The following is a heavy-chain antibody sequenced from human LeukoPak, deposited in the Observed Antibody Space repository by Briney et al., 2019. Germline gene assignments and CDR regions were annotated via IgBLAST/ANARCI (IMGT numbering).Heavy chain of an antibody. CDR2: ISYDGSNK. V-gene: IGHV3-30*18. CDR3: AKEVGATYHFPDY. D-gene: IGHD1-26*01. CDR1: GFTFSSYG. Sequence: GGSLRLSCAASGFTFSSYGMDWVRQAQGKGLEWVAVISYDGSNKYYADSVKGRFTISRDNSNNTLYLQMNSLRAEDTAVYYCAKEVGATYHFPDYWGQGTLVTVSS. J-gene: IGHJ4*02.